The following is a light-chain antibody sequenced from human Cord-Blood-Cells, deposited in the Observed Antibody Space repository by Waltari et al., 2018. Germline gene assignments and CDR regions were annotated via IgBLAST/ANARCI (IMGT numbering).Light chain of an antibody. Sequence: DIQLTQSPSFLSASVGDRVTITCRASQGIISYLAWYQQKLGKAPKFLFYAASTLQSGVPSRFSGSGSGTEFTLTFSSLQPEDFATYYYQQLNSYPLTFGGGTKVDIK. V-gene: IGKV1-9*01. CDR1: QGIISY. J-gene: IGKJ4*01. CDR2: AAS. CDR3: QQLNSYPLT.